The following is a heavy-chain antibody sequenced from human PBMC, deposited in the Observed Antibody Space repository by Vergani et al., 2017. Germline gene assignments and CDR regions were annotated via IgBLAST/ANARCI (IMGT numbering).Heavy chain of an antibody. CDR3: ASWGGVGYRKTPDYFDY. Sequence: QVQLVQSGAEVKKPGSSVKVSCKASGGTFSSYAISWVRQAPGQGLEWMGRIIPSFGTANYAQKFQGRVTITADDSTSTAYMELSSLRSEDTAVYYCASWGGVGYRKTPDYFDYWGQGTLVTVSS. CDR1: GGTFSSYA. J-gene: IGHJ4*02. CDR2: IIPSFGTA. D-gene: IGHD1-14*01. V-gene: IGHV1-69*13.